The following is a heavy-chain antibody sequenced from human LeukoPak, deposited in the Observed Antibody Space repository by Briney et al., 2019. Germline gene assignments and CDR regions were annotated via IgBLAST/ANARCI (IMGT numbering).Heavy chain of an antibody. CDR3: ARGSLGDGSLLVDY. Sequence: GGSLRLSCAASGFTFSRYWMHWVPQAPGRGLVWVSRINSDGSDISYADSVKGRFTISRDNAKNTVYLQMNSLRAEDTAVYYCARGSLGDGSLLVDYWGQGTLVTVSS. V-gene: IGHV3-74*01. D-gene: IGHD1-26*01. CDR2: INSDGSDI. J-gene: IGHJ4*02. CDR1: GFTFSRYW.